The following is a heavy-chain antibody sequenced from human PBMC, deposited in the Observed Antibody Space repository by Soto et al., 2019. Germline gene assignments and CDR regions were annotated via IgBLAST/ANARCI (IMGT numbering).Heavy chain of an antibody. V-gene: IGHV4-59*01. CDR3: ARGSESYYSANWFDP. CDR2: IHYSGST. CDR1: GDSITSYY. D-gene: IGHD3-10*01. J-gene: IGHJ5*02. Sequence: SETLSLTCTVSGDSITSYYWSWIRQPPGKGPEWIGYIHYSGSTNYNPSLKSRVTISVDTSKNQFSLKLNSVTAADTAVYYCARGSESYYSANWFDPWGQGTLVTAPQ.